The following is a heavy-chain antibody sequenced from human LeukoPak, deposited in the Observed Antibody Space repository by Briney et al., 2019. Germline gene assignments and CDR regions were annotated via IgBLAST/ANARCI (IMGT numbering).Heavy chain of an antibody. Sequence: PWGSLRLSCAASGFTFSSYWMSWVRQAPGKGLEWVSSISSSSSYIYYADSVKGRFTISRDNAKNSLYLQMNSLRAEDTAVYYCARDEDIVVVPAADYFDYWGQGTLVTVSS. CDR1: GFTFSSYW. CDR2: ISSSSSYI. D-gene: IGHD2-2*01. CDR3: ARDEDIVVVPAADYFDY. V-gene: IGHV3-21*01. J-gene: IGHJ4*02.